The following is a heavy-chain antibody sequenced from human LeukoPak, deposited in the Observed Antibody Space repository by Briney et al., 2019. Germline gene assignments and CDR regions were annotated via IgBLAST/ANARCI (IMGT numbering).Heavy chain of an antibody. D-gene: IGHD3-22*01. CDR2: IYYSGST. CDR1: GGSISSSSYY. Sequence: PSETLSLTCTVSGGSISSSSYYWGWIRQPPGKGLEWIGSIYYSGSTYYNPSLKSRVTISVDTSKNQFSLKLSSVTAADTAVYYCARVAYYYDSSGYYYRNWFDPWGQGTLVTVSS. J-gene: IGHJ5*02. V-gene: IGHV4-39*07. CDR3: ARVAYYYDSSGYYYRNWFDP.